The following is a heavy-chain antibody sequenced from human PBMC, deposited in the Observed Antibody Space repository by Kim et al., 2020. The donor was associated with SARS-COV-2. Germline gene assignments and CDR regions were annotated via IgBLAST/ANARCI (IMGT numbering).Heavy chain of an antibody. CDR2: IYYSGST. CDR3: ARALYYYDSSGPKGIYGMDV. Sequence: SETLSLTCTVSGGSISSYYWSWIRQPPGKGLEWIGYIYYSGSTNYNPSLKSRVTISVDTSKNQFSLKLSSVTAADTAVYYCARALYYYDSSGPKGIYGMDVWGQGTTVTVSS. J-gene: IGHJ6*02. CDR1: GGSISSYY. D-gene: IGHD3-22*01. V-gene: IGHV4-59*01.